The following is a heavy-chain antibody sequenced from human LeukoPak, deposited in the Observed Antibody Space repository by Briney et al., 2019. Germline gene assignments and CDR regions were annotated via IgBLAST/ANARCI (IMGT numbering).Heavy chain of an antibody. V-gene: IGHV3-30*18. CDR2: VSYGGNNK. D-gene: IGHD4-17*01. CDR3: AKVLIYGDYKPVDY. J-gene: IGHJ4*02. Sequence: GGSLRLSCAASGFTFSSFCMHWVRQAPGKGLEWVAVVSYGGNNKYYADSVKGRFTISRDNSKNTLYLQMNSLRAEDTAVYYCAKVLIYGDYKPVDYWGQGTLVTVSS. CDR1: GFTFSSFC.